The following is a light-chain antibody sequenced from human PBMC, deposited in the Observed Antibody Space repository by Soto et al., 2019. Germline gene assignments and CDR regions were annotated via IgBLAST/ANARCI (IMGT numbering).Light chain of an antibody. CDR1: SSDVGGYNY. CDR2: DVT. V-gene: IGLV2-11*01. J-gene: IGLJ2*01. Sequence: QSALTQPRSVSGSPGQSVTISCTGTSSDVGGYNYVSWYQQHPGKAPKLMIYDVTKWPSGVPDRFSGSKSGNTASLTISGLQAEDEADYYCCSYAGSYIFVFGGGTKLTVL. CDR3: CSYAGSYIFV.